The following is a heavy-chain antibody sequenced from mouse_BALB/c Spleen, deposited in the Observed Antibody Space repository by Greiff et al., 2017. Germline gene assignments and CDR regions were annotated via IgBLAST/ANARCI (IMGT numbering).Heavy chain of an antibody. Sequence: EVQLKESGPGLVKPSQSLSLTCTVTGYSITSDYAWNWIRQFPGNKLEWMGYISYSGSTSYNPSLKSRISITRDTSKNQFFLQLNSVTTEDTATYYCARSEVYYFDYWGQGTTLTVSS. CDR1: GYSITSDYA. CDR3: ARSEVYYFDY. J-gene: IGHJ2*01. V-gene: IGHV3-2*02. D-gene: IGHD1-3*01. CDR2: ISYSGST.